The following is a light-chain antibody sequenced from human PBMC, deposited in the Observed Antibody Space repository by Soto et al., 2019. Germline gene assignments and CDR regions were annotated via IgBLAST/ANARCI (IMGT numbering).Light chain of an antibody. CDR3: QSYGDDYQV. CDR2: ETN. J-gene: IGLJ2*01. V-gene: IGLV6-57*02. CDR1: SGSIASNY. Sequence: FMLTQPHSVSESPGKTVTISCTGSSGSIASNYVQWYQQRPGSAPTTVISETNRTPSGVPDRFSGSIDSSSNSASLTISGLKTEDEADYYCQSYGDDYQVFGGGTKLTVL.